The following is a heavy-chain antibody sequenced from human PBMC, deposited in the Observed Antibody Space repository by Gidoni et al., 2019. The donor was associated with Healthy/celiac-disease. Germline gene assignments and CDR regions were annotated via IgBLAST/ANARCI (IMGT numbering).Heavy chain of an antibody. CDR3: ARDWPGTTSGYYYGMDV. CDR2: SYSGGSK. CDR1: GFTVSSNY. J-gene: IGHJ6*02. V-gene: IGHV3-66*01. D-gene: IGHD1-1*01. Sequence: EVQLVESGGGLVQPGGSLSLSCAASGFTVSSNYISWVRQAPGKGLEWGSVSYSGGSKYYADSVKGRFTISRDKSKNTLYLQMNSLRAEDTAVYYCARDWPGTTSGYYYGMDVWGQGTTVTVSS.